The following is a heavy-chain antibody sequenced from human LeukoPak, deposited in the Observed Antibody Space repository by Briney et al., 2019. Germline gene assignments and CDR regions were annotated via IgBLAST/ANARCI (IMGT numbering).Heavy chain of an antibody. Sequence: PSETLSLTCTVSGGSISRYYWSWIRQPAGKGLEWIGRVYTSGSTTYNPSLKSRVTISVDTSKNQFSLKLSSVTAADTAVYYCARGRFGSGWSRTYYYMDVWGKGTTVTVSS. CDR2: VYTSGST. CDR3: ARGRFGSGWSRTYYYMDV. V-gene: IGHV4-4*07. CDR1: GGSISRYY. D-gene: IGHD6-19*01. J-gene: IGHJ6*03.